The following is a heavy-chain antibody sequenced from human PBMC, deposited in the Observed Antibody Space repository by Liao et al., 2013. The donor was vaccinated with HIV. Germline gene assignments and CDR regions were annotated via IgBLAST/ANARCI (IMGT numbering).Heavy chain of an antibody. J-gene: IGHJ4*02. D-gene: IGHD1-14*01. CDR1: GGAFRGHI. Sequence: QVQLQQWGAGLLKPSGTLSLSCAVYGGAFRGHIWTWIRQPPGKGLEWIGEITHSGSTNYNPSLRSRVTISVDTSKKQLSLKLSSVTAADTAVYYCARGRGYNDIWDFDRGLDFWGQGTLVTVTS. V-gene: IGHV4-34*01. CDR3: ARGRGYNDIWDFDRGLDF. CDR2: ITHSGST.